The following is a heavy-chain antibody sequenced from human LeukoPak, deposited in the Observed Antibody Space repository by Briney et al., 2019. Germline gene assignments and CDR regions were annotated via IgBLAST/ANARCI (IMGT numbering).Heavy chain of an antibody. Sequence: PSETLSLTCTVSGGSISSYYWSWIRQPPGKGLEWIGYIYYSGSTNYNPSLKSRVTISVDTSKNQFSLKLSSVTAADTAVYYCARSSGYYYFSYDYWGQGTLVTVSS. CDR1: GGSISSYY. CDR2: IYYSGST. J-gene: IGHJ4*02. V-gene: IGHV4-59*01. D-gene: IGHD3-22*01. CDR3: ARSSGYYYFSYDY.